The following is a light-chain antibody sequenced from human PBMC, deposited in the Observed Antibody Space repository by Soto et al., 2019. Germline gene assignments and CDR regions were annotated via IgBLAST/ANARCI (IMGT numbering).Light chain of an antibody. CDR3: QQYNNWPPYT. V-gene: IGKV3-15*01. J-gene: IGKJ2*01. Sequence: EIVMTQSPATLSVSPGERTTLSCRASQSVFSNLAWYQQKPGQAPRLLIYGASTRATGIPARFSGSGSGTAFTLTISSLQSEDFALYYCQQYNNWPPYTFGQGTKLEIK. CDR2: GAS. CDR1: QSVFSN.